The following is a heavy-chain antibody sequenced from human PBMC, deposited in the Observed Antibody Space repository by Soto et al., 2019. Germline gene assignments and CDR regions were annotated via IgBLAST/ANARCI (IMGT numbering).Heavy chain of an antibody. D-gene: IGHD5-12*01. J-gene: IGHJ4*02. CDR3: ARPYSGYDRPFDY. Sequence: ASVKVSCKASGYTFSSYPLHWVRQAPGQRLEWMGWINTGDGNTKYSEKFQGRVTITRDTSASTAYMELSSLRSEDTAVYYCARPYSGYDRPFDYWGQGTLVTVSS. CDR1: GYTFSSYP. V-gene: IGHV1-3*04. CDR2: INTGDGNT.